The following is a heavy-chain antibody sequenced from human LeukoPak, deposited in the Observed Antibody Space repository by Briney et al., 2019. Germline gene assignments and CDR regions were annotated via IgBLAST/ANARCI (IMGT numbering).Heavy chain of an antibody. D-gene: IGHD1-26*01. CDR1: GFTFSSYS. Sequence: PGGSLRLSCAASGFTFSSYSMNWVRQAPGKGLEWVSSISSSSSYIYYADSVKGRFTISRDNAKNSLYLQMNSLRAEDTAVYYCAKDPYSGSYGVYYFDYWGQGTLVTVSS. J-gene: IGHJ4*02. CDR3: AKDPYSGSYGVYYFDY. V-gene: IGHV3-21*04. CDR2: ISSSSSYI.